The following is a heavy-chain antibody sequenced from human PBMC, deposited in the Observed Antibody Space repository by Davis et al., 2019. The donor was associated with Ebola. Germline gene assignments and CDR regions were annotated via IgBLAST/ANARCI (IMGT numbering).Heavy chain of an antibody. Sequence: ASVKVSCKASGYTFTSYYMHWVRQAPGQGLEWMGIINPSGGSTSYAQKFQGRVTITTDTSASTAYLDLSSLRAEDTAVYYCARADYDILTGSYYYYGLGVWGKGTTVTVSS. D-gene: IGHD3-9*01. V-gene: IGHV1-46*01. CDR2: INPSGGST. CDR3: ARADYDILTGSYYYYGLGV. CDR1: GYTFTSYY. J-gene: IGHJ6*04.